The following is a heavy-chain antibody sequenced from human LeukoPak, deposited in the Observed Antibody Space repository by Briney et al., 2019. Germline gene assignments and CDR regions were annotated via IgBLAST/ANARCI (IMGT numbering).Heavy chain of an antibody. Sequence: SVKVSCKASGGTFNSQVIIWVRQAPGQGLEWMGRIIRKFDTANYAQKFQGRVTITTDESTSTAYMELSGLRSEDTAVYYCARDLQDSGPHYYYYMDVWGKGTTVTVSS. V-gene: IGHV1-69*05. CDR2: IIRKFDTA. D-gene: IGHD6-25*01. CDR3: ARDLQDSGPHYYYYMDV. CDR1: GGTFNSQV. J-gene: IGHJ6*03.